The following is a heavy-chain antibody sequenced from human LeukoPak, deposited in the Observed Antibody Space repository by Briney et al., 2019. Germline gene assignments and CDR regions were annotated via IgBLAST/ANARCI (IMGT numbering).Heavy chain of an antibody. CDR2: IYHSGST. J-gene: IGHJ6*03. D-gene: IGHD6-13*01. CDR1: GYSISSGYY. CDR3: ARDGSSSWYYMDV. Sequence: PSETLSLTCTVSGYSISSGYYWGWIRQPPGKGLEWIGSIYHSGSTYYNPSLKSRVTISVDTSKNQFSLRLSSVTAADTAVYYCARDGSSSWYYMDVWGKGTTVTISS. V-gene: IGHV4-38-2*02.